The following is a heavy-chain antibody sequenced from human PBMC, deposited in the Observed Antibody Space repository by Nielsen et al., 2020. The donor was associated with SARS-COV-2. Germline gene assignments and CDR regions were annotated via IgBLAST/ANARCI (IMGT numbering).Heavy chain of an antibody. J-gene: IGHJ3*01. CDR1: GGSISSYY. D-gene: IGHD3-10*01. V-gene: IGHV4-59*01. CDR3: AREGSGSYPDAFDV. CDR2: VHYTGTT. Sequence: GSLRLSCTVSGGSISSYYWSWIRQPPGKGLEWIGYVHYTGTTKYKSSLKSRVTMSVDTSNNQFSLKLTSMTAADTAVHYCAREGSGSYPDAFDVWGQGTMVTVSS.